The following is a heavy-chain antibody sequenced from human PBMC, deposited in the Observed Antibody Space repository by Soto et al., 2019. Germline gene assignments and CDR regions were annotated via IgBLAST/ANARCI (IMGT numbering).Heavy chain of an antibody. CDR2: ISYDGSNK. CDR3: ARLAVAGSPPFDY. J-gene: IGHJ4*02. CDR1: GFTFSSYA. Sequence: GGSLRLSCAASGFTFSSYAMHWVRQAPGKGLEWVAVISYDGSNKYYADSVKGRFTISRDNSKNTLYLQMNSPRAEDTAVYYCARLAVAGSPPFDYWGQGPLVTVSS. V-gene: IGHV3-30-3*01. D-gene: IGHD6-19*01.